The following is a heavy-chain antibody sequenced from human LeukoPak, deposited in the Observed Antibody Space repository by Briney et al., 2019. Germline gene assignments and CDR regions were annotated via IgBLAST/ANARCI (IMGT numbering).Heavy chain of an antibody. CDR3: ARSRIHSSSYYYDSSGYYRPFDY. J-gene: IGHJ4*02. V-gene: IGHV3-23*01. CDR1: GFTFSSYA. D-gene: IGHD3-22*01. CDR2: ISGSGGST. Sequence: PGGSLRLSCAASGFTFSSYAMSWVRQAPGKGLEWVSAISGSGGSTYYADSVKGRFTISRDNSKNTLYLQMNSLRTEDTAVYYCARSRIHSSSYYYDSSGYYRPFDYWGQGTLVTVSS.